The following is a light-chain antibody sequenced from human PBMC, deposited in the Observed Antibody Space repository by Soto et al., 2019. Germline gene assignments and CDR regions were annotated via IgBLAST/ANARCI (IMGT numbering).Light chain of an antibody. CDR1: QSISSR. CDR2: DAS. J-gene: IGKJ1*01. CDR3: QQYNNYSGWT. V-gene: IGKV1-5*01. Sequence: DIQMTQSPSTLSASVGDRVTITCRASQSISSRLAGYQQKPGKAPKLLIYDASSLESGVPTRLSGIRSGTEFSISISSVQQDDFATYYDQQYNNYSGWTFGQGTKVEIK.